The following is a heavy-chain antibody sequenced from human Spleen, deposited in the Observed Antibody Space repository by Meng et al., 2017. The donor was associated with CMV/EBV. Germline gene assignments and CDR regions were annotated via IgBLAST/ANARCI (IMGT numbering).Heavy chain of an antibody. V-gene: IGHV3-30*04. CDR3: ARDPGYYGSGNYYPGPSYYFEY. CDR1: CD. J-gene: IGHJ4*01. CDR2: CSYDGSNK. D-gene: IGHD3-10*01. Sequence: CDMQWVRQAPGKGLEWVAVCSYDGSNKYYADSVKGRFIISRDNSENTLYLQMNNLRPEDTAVYYCARDPGYYGSGNYYPGPSYYFEYWGQGTLVTVSS.